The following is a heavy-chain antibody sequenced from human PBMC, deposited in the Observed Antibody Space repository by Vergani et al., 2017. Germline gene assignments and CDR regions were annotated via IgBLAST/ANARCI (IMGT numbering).Heavy chain of an antibody. J-gene: IGHJ4*02. CDR1: GFTFSSYG. Sequence: QVQLVESGGGVVQPGRSLRLSCAASGFTFSSYGMHWVRQAPGKGLEWVAVIWYDGSNKYYADSVKGRFTISRDNSKNTLYLQMNSLRAEDTAVYYCARHEGALGYCSSTSCPFDYWGQGTLVTVSS. CDR3: ARHEGALGYCSSTSCPFDY. CDR2: IWYDGSNK. V-gene: IGHV3-33*01. D-gene: IGHD2-2*01.